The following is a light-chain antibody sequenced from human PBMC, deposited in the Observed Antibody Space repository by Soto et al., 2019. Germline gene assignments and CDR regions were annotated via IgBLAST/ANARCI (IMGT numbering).Light chain of an antibody. CDR2: EVT. Sequence: QSALTQPASVSGSPGQSITISCTGTSSDVGRYNFVSWYQQHPGKAPKLMTYEVTYRPSGVSDRFSGSKSGNTASLTISGLQADDEADYYCQAYDYSLTASVFGGGTKLTVL. CDR3: QAYDYSLTASV. CDR1: SSDVGRYNF. J-gene: IGLJ3*02. V-gene: IGLV2-14*01.